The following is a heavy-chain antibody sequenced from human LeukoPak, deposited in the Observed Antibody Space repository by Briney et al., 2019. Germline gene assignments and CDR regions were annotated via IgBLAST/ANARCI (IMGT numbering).Heavy chain of an antibody. CDR3: ARRMLYYDSSGYPSPDAFDI. CDR2: INHSGST. V-gene: IGHV4-61*05. J-gene: IGHJ3*02. Sequence: PSETLSLTCAVSGASISSSNYYWGWVRQPPGKGLEWIGEINHSGSTNYNPSLKSRVTISVDTSKNQFSLKLSSVTAADTAVYYCARRMLYYDSSGYPSPDAFDIWGQGTMVTVSS. CDR1: GASISSSNYY. D-gene: IGHD3-22*01.